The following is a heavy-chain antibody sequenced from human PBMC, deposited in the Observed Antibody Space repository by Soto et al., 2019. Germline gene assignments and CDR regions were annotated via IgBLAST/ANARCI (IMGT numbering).Heavy chain of an antibody. CDR3: ARHPRYYYDSSGSYDYGMDV. J-gene: IGHJ6*02. CDR1: GYSFTSYW. Sequence: PGESLKISCKGSGYSFTSYWIGWVRQMPGKGLEWMGIIYPGDSDTRYSPSFQGQVTISADKSISTAYLQWSSLKASDTAMYYSARHPRYYYDSSGSYDYGMDVWGQGTTVTVSS. D-gene: IGHD3-22*01. CDR2: IYPGDSDT. V-gene: IGHV5-51*01.